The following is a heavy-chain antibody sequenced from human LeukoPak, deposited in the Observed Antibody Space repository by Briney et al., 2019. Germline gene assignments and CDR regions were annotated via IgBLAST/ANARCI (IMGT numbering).Heavy chain of an antibody. CDR2: ISGSGGST. Sequence: PGGSLRLSCAASGFTFSSYAMSWVHQAPGKGLEWVSAISGSGGSTYYADSVKGRFTISRDNSKNTLYLQMNSLRAEDTAVYYCAKSLPDYYGSGSVYYFDYWGQGTLVTVSS. V-gene: IGHV3-23*01. J-gene: IGHJ4*02. CDR1: GFTFSSYA. D-gene: IGHD3-10*01. CDR3: AKSLPDYYGSGSVYYFDY.